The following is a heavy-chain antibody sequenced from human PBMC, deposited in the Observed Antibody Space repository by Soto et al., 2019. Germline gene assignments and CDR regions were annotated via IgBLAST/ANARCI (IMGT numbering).Heavy chain of an antibody. CDR1: GGTFSSYA. V-gene: IGHV1-69*13. Sequence: SVKVSCKASGGTFSSYAISWVRQAPGQGLEWMGGIIPIFGTANYAQKFQGRVTITADESTSTAYMELSSLRSEDTAVYYCARGETYYYDSSGYYGDFDYWGQGTLVT. CDR2: IIPIFGTA. CDR3: ARGETYYYDSSGYYGDFDY. J-gene: IGHJ4*02. D-gene: IGHD3-22*01.